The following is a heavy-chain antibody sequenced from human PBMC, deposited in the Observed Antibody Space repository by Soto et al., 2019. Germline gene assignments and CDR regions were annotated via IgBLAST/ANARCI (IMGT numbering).Heavy chain of an antibody. V-gene: IGHV3-23*01. Sequence: GGSLRLSCAASGFTFSSYAMSWVRQAPGKGLEWVSAISGSGGSTYYADSVKGRFTISRDNSKNTLYLQMNSLRAEDTAVYYCAKDRDYVWGSRYPLDYWGQGTLVTVSS. J-gene: IGHJ4*02. CDR2: ISGSGGST. D-gene: IGHD3-16*01. CDR1: GFTFSSYA. CDR3: AKDRDYVWGSRYPLDY.